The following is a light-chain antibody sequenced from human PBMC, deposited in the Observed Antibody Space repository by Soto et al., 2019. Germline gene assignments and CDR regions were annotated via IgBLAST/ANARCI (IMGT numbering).Light chain of an antibody. V-gene: IGLV2-14*03. CDR1: SSDVGGHNF. CDR2: DVR. CDR3: SSYSSSDTLV. J-gene: IGLJ2*01. Sequence: QSALTQPASVSGSPGQSITISCTGTSSDVGGHNFVSWYQQHPGRAPKLMIYDVRNRPSGVSNRFSGSKSANTASLVISGFQAEDEADYYCSSYSSSDTLVFGGGTQLTVL.